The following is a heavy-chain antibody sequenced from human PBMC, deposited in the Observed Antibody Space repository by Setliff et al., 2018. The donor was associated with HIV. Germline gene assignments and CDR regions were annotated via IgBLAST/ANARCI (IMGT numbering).Heavy chain of an antibody. CDR2: INPKSDGT. Sequence: ASVKVSCKASGYSFTDYYIHWVRQAPGQGLEWMGWINPKSDGTNYAQKFQGWITMTRDTSISTAYMELSSLRSEDTAVYYCARGDSNDYVWGSYMRAYYYYGLDVWCQGTTVTVSS. V-gene: IGHV1-2*04. CDR3: ARGDSNDYVWGSYMRAYYYYGLDV. J-gene: IGHJ6*02. D-gene: IGHD3-16*01. CDR1: GYSFTDYY.